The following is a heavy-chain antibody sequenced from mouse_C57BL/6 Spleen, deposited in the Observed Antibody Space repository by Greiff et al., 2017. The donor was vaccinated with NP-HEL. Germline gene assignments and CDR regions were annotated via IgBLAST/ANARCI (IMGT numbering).Heavy chain of an antibody. V-gene: IGHV14-1*01. Sequence: EVQGVESGAELVRPGASVKLSCTASGFNIKDYYMHWVKQRPEQGLEWIGRIDPEDGDTEYAPKFQGKATMTADTSSNTAYLQLSSLTSEDTAVYYCTTWTPRGYYAMDYWGQGTSVTVSS. J-gene: IGHJ4*01. CDR3: TTWTPRGYYAMDY. CDR1: GFNIKDYY. D-gene: IGHD3-3*01. CDR2: IDPEDGDT.